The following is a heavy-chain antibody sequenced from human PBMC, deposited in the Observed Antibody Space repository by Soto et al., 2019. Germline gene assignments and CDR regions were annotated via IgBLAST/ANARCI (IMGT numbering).Heavy chain of an antibody. CDR2: INHSGST. CDR3: AGDRFGSGSHYYYYYGMDV. D-gene: IGHD3-10*01. CDR1: GGSFSGYY. Sequence: PSETLSLTCAVYGGSFSGYYWSWIRQPPGKGLEWIGEINHSGSTNYNPSLKSRVTISVDTSKNQFSLKLSSVTAADTAVYYCAGDRFGSGSHYYYYYGMDVWGQGTTVTVSS. V-gene: IGHV4-34*01. J-gene: IGHJ6*02.